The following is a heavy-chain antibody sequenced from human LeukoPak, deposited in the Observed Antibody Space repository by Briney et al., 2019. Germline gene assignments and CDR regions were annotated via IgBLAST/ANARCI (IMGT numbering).Heavy chain of an antibody. CDR3: GTEYYYDSSGFTTKYFQH. Sequence: SVKVSCKASGGTFSSYAISWVRQAPGQGLEWMGGIIPIFGTANYAQKFQGRVTITADESTSTAYMELSSLRSEDTAVDYCGTEYYYDSSGFTTKYFQHWGQGTLVTVSS. J-gene: IGHJ1*01. D-gene: IGHD3-22*01. CDR1: GGTFSSYA. CDR2: IIPIFGTA. V-gene: IGHV1-69*13.